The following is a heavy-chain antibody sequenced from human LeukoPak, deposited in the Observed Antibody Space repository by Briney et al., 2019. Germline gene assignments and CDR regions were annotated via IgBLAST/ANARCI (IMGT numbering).Heavy chain of an antibody. D-gene: IGHD3-10*01. CDR2: IHHSGTT. CDR3: ARRPPTYYYGSALSPPSFDY. V-gene: IGHV4-59*08. J-gene: IGHJ4*02. Sequence: SETLSLTCTVSGGSISSYYWSWIRQPAGKGLEWIGYIHHSGTTDYNPSLKSRVTISVDTSKNQFSLKLSSVTAADTAVYYCARRPPTYYYGSALSPPSFDYWGQGTLVTVSS. CDR1: GGSISSYY.